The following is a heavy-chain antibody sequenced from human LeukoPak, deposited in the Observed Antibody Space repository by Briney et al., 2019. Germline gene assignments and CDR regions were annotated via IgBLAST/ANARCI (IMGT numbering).Heavy chain of an antibody. D-gene: IGHD1-7*01. Sequence: PSETLSLTCTVSGGSISSYYWSWIRQPPGKGLEWIGYIYTSGSTNYNTSLKSRVTISVDTTKNQFSLKLSSVTAADTAVYYCARHNWNYVFDYWGQGTLVTVSS. V-gene: IGHV4-4*09. CDR3: ARHNWNYVFDY. CDR1: GGSISSYY. J-gene: IGHJ4*02. CDR2: IYTSGST.